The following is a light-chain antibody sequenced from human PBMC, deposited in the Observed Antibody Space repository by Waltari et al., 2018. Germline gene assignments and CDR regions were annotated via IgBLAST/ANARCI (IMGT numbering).Light chain of an antibody. CDR3: QSYDSSLSGGV. J-gene: IGLJ2*01. Sequence: QSVLTQPPSVSGAPGQRVTISCTGSSSNIGAGYDVHWYQQLPGTAPKLLIYGNSNRPSGVPDRCSGSKSGTSASLAITVLQAEDEADYYCQSYDSSLSGGVFGGGTKLTVL. V-gene: IGLV1-40*01. CDR2: GNS. CDR1: SSNIGAGYD.